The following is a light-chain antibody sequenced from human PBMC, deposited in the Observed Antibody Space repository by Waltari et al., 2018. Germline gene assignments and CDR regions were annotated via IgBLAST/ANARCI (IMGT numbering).Light chain of an antibody. CDR2: NNN. CDR1: SSNVGPNS. J-gene: IGLJ3*02. CDR3: AAWDDSLNAWM. Sequence: QSVLTQPPSTSGTPGQRVTISCSGSSSNVGPNSVSWYQQLPGTAPTLLIYNNNRLPSGAPDRFSGSKSGTSASLAISVLQSEDEADYYCAAWDDSLNAWMFGGGTKLTVL. V-gene: IGLV1-44*01.